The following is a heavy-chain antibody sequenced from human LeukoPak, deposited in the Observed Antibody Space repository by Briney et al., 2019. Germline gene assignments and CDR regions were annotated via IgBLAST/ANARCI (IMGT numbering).Heavy chain of an antibody. CDR3: ARCRYSSMLGAYYYGMDV. J-gene: IGHJ6*02. CDR1: GYTFTCYY. CDR2: INPNSGGT. V-gene: IGHV1-2*04. Sequence: ASVKVSCKASGYTFTCYYMHWVRQAPGQGLEWMGWINPNSGGTNYAQKFQGWVTMTRDTSISTAYMELSRLRSDDTAVYYCARCRYSSMLGAYYYGMDVWGQGTTVTVSS. D-gene: IGHD5-18*01.